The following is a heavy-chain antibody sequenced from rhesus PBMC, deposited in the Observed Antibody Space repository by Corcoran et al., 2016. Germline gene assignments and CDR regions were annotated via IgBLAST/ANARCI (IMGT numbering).Heavy chain of an antibody. CDR2: ISGSSGST. Sequence: QVQLQESGPGVVKPSETLSLTCTVSGGSISDYYWSWIRQFPGKGLEWIGYISGSSGSTYYNPSLKSRVTISTDTSKNQFSLKLSSVTAADTAMYYCARKSPATYFDYWGQGVLVTVSS. CDR3: ARKSPATYFDY. CDR1: GGSISDYY. V-gene: IGHV4-165*01. J-gene: IGHJ4*01.